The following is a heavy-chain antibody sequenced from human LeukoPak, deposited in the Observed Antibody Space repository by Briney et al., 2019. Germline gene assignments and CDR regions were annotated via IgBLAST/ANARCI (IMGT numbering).Heavy chain of an antibody. V-gene: IGHV3-30*02. CDR3: AKDQPYSSSWYSFVY. CDR2: IRYDGSNK. D-gene: IGHD6-13*01. J-gene: IGHJ4*02. CDR1: GLTFSTNG. Sequence: GGSLRLSCAASGLTFSTNGMHWVRQAPGKGLEWVAFIRYDGSNKYYAGSVKGRFTISRDNSKNTLYLQMNSLRAEDTAVYYCAKDQPYSSSWYSFVYWGQGTLVTVSS.